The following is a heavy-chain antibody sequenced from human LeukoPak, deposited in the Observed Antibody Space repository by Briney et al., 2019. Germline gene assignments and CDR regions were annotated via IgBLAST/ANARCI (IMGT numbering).Heavy chain of an antibody. J-gene: IGHJ5*02. CDR3: ARIWYSPQRGGDWFDP. D-gene: IGHD1-1*01. Sequence: SETLSLTCAVYGGSSSGYYWSWIRQPPGKGLEWIGEINHSGSTNYNPSLKSRVTISVDTSKNQFSLKLSSVTAADTAVYYCARIWYSPQRGGDWFDPWGQGTLVTVSS. V-gene: IGHV4-34*01. CDR1: GGSSSGYY. CDR2: INHSGST.